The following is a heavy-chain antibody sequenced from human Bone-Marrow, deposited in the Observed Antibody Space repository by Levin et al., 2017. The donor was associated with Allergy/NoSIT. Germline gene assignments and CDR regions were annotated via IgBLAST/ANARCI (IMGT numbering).Heavy chain of an antibody. V-gene: IGHV3-73*01. CDR1: GFNFSGSA. CDR3: TSFSSSITRRNVHRFGPYGMDV. D-gene: IGHD1-14*01. J-gene: IGHJ6*02. Sequence: GGSLRLSCAASGFNFSGSAMHWVRQASGKGLEWVGRIRSKANGYATAYGEAVEGRFTVFRDDSKNTAYLQMNSLRTEDTAVYFCTSFSSSITRRNVHRFGPYGMDVWGQGTTVTVSS. CDR2: IRSKANGYAT.